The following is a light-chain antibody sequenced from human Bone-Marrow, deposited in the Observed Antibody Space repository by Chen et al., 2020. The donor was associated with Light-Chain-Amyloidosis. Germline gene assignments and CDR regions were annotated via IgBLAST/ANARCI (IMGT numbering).Light chain of an antibody. CDR2: WAS. J-gene: IGKJ1*01. CDR1: QSIQYKSDNKNY. Sequence: DIVMTQYPDSLAVSLGERATINCKSSQSIQYKSDNKNYLAWYQQKPGQPPKLLIYWASTRESGVPDRCRGSGSETDFTLTISSLQAEDVAVYYCQQYYSTPLTFGQGTRVEIK. V-gene: IGKV4-1*01. CDR3: QQYYSTPLT.